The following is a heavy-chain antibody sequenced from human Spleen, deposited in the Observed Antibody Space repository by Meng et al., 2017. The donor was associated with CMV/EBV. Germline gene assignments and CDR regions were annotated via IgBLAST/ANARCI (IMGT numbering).Heavy chain of an antibody. V-gene: IGHV2-5*01. Sequence: SGPTLVKPTQTLTLTCTFSGFSLSTTLVGVGWIRQPPGEALEWLALIYWNDEKRYSPSLSSRLTITKGTSNNQVVLTMTSMDPVDSATYYCAHLNPYGGEFDYWGQGTLVTVSS. D-gene: IGHD4-23*01. J-gene: IGHJ4*02. CDR1: GFSLSTTLVG. CDR2: IYWNDEK. CDR3: AHLNPYGGEFDY.